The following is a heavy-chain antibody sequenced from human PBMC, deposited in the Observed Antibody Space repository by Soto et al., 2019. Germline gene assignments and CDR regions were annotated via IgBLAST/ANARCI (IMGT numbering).Heavy chain of an antibody. CDR1: GFTFDDYA. D-gene: IGHD2-2*01. Sequence: PGGSLRLSCAASGFTFDDYAMHWVRQAPGKGLEWVSGISWNSGSIGYADSVKGRFTISRDNAKNSLYLQMNSLRAEDTALYYCAKEGVPAASYYYYYGMDVWGQGTTVTVSS. J-gene: IGHJ6*02. CDR2: ISWNSGSI. V-gene: IGHV3-9*01. CDR3: AKEGVPAASYYYYYGMDV.